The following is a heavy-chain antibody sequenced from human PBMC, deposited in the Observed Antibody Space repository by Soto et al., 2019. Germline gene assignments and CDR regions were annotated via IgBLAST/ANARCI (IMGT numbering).Heavy chain of an antibody. CDR3: AIPSEYCSGGSCFLDAFDI. J-gene: IGHJ3*02. D-gene: IGHD2-15*01. CDR1: GYSFTSYW. Sequence: GESLKISCKGSGYSFTSYWIGWVRQMPGKGLEWMGIIYPGDSDTRYSPSFQGQVTISADKSISTAYLQWSSLKASDTAMYYCAIPSEYCSGGSCFLDAFDIWGQGTMVTVSS. V-gene: IGHV5-51*01. CDR2: IYPGDSDT.